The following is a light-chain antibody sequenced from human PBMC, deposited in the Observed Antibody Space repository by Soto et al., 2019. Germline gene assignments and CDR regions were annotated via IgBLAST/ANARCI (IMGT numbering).Light chain of an antibody. CDR2: DVT. J-gene: IGLJ2*01. V-gene: IGLV2-14*03. CDR1: STYVGVYYY. CDR3: SSYTSTTPSRKVI. Sequence: QSALTQPASVSGSPGQSITISCTGTSTYVGVYYYLSWFQQHPGKAPKLMIYDVTKRPSGVSNRFSGSMSGNTASLTISGLQAEDEADYYCSSYTSTTPSRKVIFGGGTKLTVL.